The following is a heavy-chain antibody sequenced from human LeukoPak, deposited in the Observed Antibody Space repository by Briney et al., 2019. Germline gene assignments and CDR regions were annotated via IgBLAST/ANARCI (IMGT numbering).Heavy chain of an antibody. CDR3: ARDRRGVYYDSSGYYNGGGIDY. CDR2: IYYSGST. Sequence: PSQTLSLTCTVSGGSISSGGYYWSWIRQHPGKGLEWIRYIYYSGSTYYNPSLKSRVTISVDTSKNQFSLKLSSVTAADTAVYYCARDRRGVYYDSSGYYNGGGIDYWGQGTLVTVSS. V-gene: IGHV4-31*03. J-gene: IGHJ4*02. CDR1: GGSISSGGYY. D-gene: IGHD3-22*01.